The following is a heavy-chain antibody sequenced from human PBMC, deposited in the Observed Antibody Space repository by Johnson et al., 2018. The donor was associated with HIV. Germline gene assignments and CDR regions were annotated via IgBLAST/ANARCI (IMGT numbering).Heavy chain of an antibody. V-gene: IGHV3-7*01. CDR3: AREATYFYDTSASPYAFDI. J-gene: IGHJ3*02. D-gene: IGHD3-22*01. CDR1: GFTFSDYW. Sequence: VQLVESGGGLVQRGGSLKLSCEASGFTFSDYWMSWVRQAPGKGLDWVANIKQDGSEKYYLDSLKGRFTISRDNAKNSLYLQINSLRAEDTAVYYCAREATYFYDTSASPYAFDIWGQGTMVTVSS. CDR2: IKQDGSEK.